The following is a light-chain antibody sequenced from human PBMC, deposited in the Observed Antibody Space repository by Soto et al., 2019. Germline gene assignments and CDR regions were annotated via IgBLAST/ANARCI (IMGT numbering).Light chain of an antibody. J-gene: IGLJ1*01. V-gene: IGLV1-40*01. Sequence: QSVLTQPPSVSGAPVQRVTISCTGSSSNIGAGYDVHWYQQLPGTAPKLLIYGNSNRPSGVPDRFSGSKSGTSASLAITGLQAEDEADYYCQSYDSSLSGPYYVFGTGTKVTVL. CDR3: QSYDSSLSGPYYV. CDR1: SSNIGAGYD. CDR2: GNS.